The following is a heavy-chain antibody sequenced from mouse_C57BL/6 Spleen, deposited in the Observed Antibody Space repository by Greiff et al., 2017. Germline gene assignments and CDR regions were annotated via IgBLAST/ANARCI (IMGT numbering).Heavy chain of an antibody. CDR3: ATTQATMSFDY. Sequence: VQLQQSGPELVKPGASVKISCKASGYSFTGYYMNWVKQSPEKSLEWIGEINPSTGGTTYNQKFKAKATLTVDKSSSTAYMQLKSLTSEDSAVYYCATTQATMSFDYWGQGTTLTVSS. D-gene: IGHD3-2*02. CDR1: GYSFTGYY. J-gene: IGHJ2*01. CDR2: INPSTGGT. V-gene: IGHV1-42*01.